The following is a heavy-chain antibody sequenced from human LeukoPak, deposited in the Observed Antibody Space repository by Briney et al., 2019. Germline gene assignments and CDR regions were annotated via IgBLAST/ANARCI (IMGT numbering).Heavy chain of an antibody. J-gene: IGHJ4*02. D-gene: IGHD3-22*01. CDR1: VYTFTSYG. CDR3: ARDGAWGRYYYDSTGYDYYFDY. Sequence: ASVKVPCKASVYTFTSYGISWVRQAPGQGLDWMGWISPYSGNTNYAQKLQGRVTMTTDTSTSTAYMELRSLRSDDTAVYYCARDGAWGRYYYDSTGYDYYFDYWGQGTLVTVSS. CDR2: ISPYSGNT. V-gene: IGHV1-18*01.